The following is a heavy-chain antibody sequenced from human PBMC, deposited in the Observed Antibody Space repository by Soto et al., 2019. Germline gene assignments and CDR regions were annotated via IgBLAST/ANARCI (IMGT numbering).Heavy chain of an antibody. CDR3: AKEGGNHYYYAMDV. Sequence: SQTLSLTCAISGDSVSSNSAAWSWIRQSPSRGLEWLGRTFYRSKWYNDYAVSVKGRITINPDTSKNQFSLQLNSVTPEDTAVYYCAKEGGNHYYYAMDVWGQGNTVTFSS. V-gene: IGHV6-1*01. D-gene: IGHD1-26*01. CDR2: TFYRSKWYN. CDR1: GDSVSSNSAA. J-gene: IGHJ6*02.